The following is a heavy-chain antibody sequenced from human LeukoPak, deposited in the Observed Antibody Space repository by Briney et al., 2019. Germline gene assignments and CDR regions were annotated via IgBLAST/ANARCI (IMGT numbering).Heavy chain of an antibody. D-gene: IGHD6-19*01. V-gene: IGHV4-30-4*01. J-gene: IGHJ5*02. CDR1: GGSISSGDYY. CDR3: ARVYSSGTNWFDP. CDR2: IYYSGST. Sequence: SETLSLTCTVSGGSISSGDYYWSWIRQPPGKGLEWIGYIYYSGSTYYNPSLKSRVTISVDTSKNQFSLKLSSVTAADTAVYYCARVYSSGTNWFDPWGQGTLVTVSS.